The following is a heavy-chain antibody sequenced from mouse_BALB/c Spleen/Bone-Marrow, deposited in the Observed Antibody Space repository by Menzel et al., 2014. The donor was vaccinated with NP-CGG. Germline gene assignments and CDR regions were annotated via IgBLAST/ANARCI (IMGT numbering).Heavy chain of an antibody. CDR1: GFDFSRYW. J-gene: IGHJ3*01. CDR3: GRLGYYYRFAY. Sequence: EVMLVESGRGLVQPGGSLKLSCAASGFDFSRYWMSWVRQAPGKGLEWIGEINPDSSTINYTPFLKDKFIISRDNDKKTLFLKMRKVRYDDTALYYYGRLGYYYRFAYWGRGTLVTVSA. V-gene: IGHV4-1*02. CDR2: INPDSSTI. D-gene: IGHD1-1*01.